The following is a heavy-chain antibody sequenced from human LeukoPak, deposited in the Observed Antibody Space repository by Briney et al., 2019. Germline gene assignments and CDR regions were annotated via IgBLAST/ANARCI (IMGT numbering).Heavy chain of an antibody. Sequence: GGSLRLSCAASGFTFSSYDMHWVRQATGKGLEWVSVIGTAGDTYYPGSVKGRFTISRENAKNSLYLQMNSLRAEDTAVYYCARSVSSSWYLEYWGQGTLVTVSS. CDR2: IGTAGDT. CDR1: GFTFSSYD. J-gene: IGHJ4*02. V-gene: IGHV3-13*01. D-gene: IGHD6-13*01. CDR3: ARSVSSSWYLEY.